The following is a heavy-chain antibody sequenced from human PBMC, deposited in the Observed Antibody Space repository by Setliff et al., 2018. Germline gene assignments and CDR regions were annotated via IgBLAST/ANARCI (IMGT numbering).Heavy chain of an antibody. CDR3: ARVARVVLSRNAFDI. V-gene: IGHV4-31*03. Sequence: ASETLSLTCTVSGGSISSGGYYWGWIRQHPGKGLEWIGYIYYSGSTYYNPSLKSRVTISVDASKNQFSLKLSSVTAADTAVYYCARVARVVLSRNAFDIWGQGTMVTVSS. J-gene: IGHJ3*02. CDR2: IYYSGST. D-gene: IGHD2-2*01. CDR1: GGSISSGGYY.